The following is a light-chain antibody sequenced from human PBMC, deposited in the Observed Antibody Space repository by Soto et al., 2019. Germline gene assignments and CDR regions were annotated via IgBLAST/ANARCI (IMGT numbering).Light chain of an antibody. Sequence: DIVMTQSPDSLAVSLGERATINCKSSQSLLSRADNNNYLAWFQKKPGQPPKLLIYWASTRESGVPDRFSGGGSGIDFTLTISSLQAEDVAVYYCQQYYGSPITFGQGTRLEIK. CDR2: WAS. CDR3: QQYYGSPIT. V-gene: IGKV4-1*01. J-gene: IGKJ5*01. CDR1: QSLLSRADNNNY.